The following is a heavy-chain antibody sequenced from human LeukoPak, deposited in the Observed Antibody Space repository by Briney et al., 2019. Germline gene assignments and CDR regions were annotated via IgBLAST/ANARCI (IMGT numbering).Heavy chain of an antibody. V-gene: IGHV4-39*07. CDR3: ARRFHKPYYGSGGKNWFDP. CDR1: GGSISSSSYY. Sequence: SETLSLTCTVSGGSISSSSYYWGWIRQPPGKGLEWIGSIYYSGSTYYNPSLKSRVTISVDTSKNQFSLKLNSVTAADTAVYYCARRFHKPYYGSGGKNWFDPWGQGTLVTVSS. J-gene: IGHJ5*02. CDR2: IYYSGST. D-gene: IGHD3-10*01.